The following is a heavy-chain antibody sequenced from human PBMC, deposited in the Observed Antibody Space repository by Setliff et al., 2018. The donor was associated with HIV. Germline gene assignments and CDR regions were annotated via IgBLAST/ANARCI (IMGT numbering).Heavy chain of an antibody. J-gene: IGHJ4*02. CDR3: ARDESSSWAPFDY. CDR2: INAGNDNT. D-gene: IGHD6-13*01. CDR1: GYTFTNYA. Sequence: ASVKVSCKASGYTFTNYAMHWVRQAPGQRLEWMGWINAGNDNTKYSHKFQGRVTITRDTSASTAYMELSSLRSEDTAVYYCARDESSSWAPFDYWGQGTLVTVSS. V-gene: IGHV1-3*01.